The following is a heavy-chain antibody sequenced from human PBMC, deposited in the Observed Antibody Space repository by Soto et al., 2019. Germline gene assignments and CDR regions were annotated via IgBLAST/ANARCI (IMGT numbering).Heavy chain of an antibody. CDR2: MNPNSGGS. J-gene: IGHJ3*01. CDR1: GYNFIAQN. V-gene: IGHV1-2*02. CDR3: AGERHLNSPSDAFDL. Sequence: QVHLVQSGAEVKKPGASVKVSCMASGYNFIAQNIHWVRQAPGLGLEWMGKMNPNSGGSDYSQEFQGRVTVTRDTSISTVYMELTSLQSDYTAVYYCAGERHLNSPSDAFDLWGQGTMVIVSS. D-gene: IGHD1-7*01.